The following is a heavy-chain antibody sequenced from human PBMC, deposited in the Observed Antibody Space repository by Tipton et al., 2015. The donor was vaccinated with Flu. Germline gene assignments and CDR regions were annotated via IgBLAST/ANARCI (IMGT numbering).Heavy chain of an antibody. D-gene: IGHD2-2*02. Sequence: SLRLSCAASGFTFSSYAMHWVRQAPGKGLEYVSAISSNGGSTYYANSVKGRFTISRDNSKNTLYLQMNSLRAEDTAVYYCARVFGEKGYCSSPSCHITLGTHYYYYYMDVWGKGTPVTVSS. J-gene: IGHJ6*03. CDR3: ARVFGEKGYCSSPSCHITLGTHYYYYYMDV. CDR2: ISSNGGST. V-gene: IGHV3-64*01. CDR1: GFTFSSYA.